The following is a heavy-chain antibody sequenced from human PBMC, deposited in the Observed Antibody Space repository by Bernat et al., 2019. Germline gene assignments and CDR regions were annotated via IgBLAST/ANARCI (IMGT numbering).Heavy chain of an antibody. D-gene: IGHD5-18*01. Sequence: QVQLVESGGGVVQPGRSLRLSCAASGFTFSSYGMHWVRQAPGKGLEWVAVISYDGSNKYYADSVKGRFTISRDNSKNTLYLQMNSLRAEDTAVYYCAKGGIQLFDYWGQGTLVTVSS. CDR1: GFTFSSYG. V-gene: IGHV3-30*18. CDR3: AKGGIQLFDY. J-gene: IGHJ4*02. CDR2: ISYDGSNK.